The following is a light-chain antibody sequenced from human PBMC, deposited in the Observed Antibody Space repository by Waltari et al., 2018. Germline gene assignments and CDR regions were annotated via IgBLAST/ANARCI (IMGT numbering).Light chain of an antibody. CDR1: QTVGTTY. Sequence: EIVLTQSPGTLSLSPGERATLSCRASQTVGTTYLAWYQQKPGQAPTLLIYGASSRATGIPDRFSGSGSGTDFSLTISSLEPEDFAVYYCQQYDISPLTFGGGTKVVIK. CDR3: QQYDISPLT. V-gene: IGKV3-20*01. CDR2: GAS. J-gene: IGKJ4*01.